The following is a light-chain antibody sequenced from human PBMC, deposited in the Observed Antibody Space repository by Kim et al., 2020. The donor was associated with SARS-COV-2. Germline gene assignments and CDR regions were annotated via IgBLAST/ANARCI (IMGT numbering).Light chain of an antibody. Sequence: VSPGERATLSCRASQSISNKLAWYQHKPGQAPRLLIYGAATRATDIPAGFSGSGSGTEFTLTISSLQSEDFAVYYCQQYNYWPIYSFGQGTKLEI. J-gene: IGKJ2*03. CDR2: GAA. V-gene: IGKV3-15*01. CDR1: QSISNK. CDR3: QQYNYWPIYS.